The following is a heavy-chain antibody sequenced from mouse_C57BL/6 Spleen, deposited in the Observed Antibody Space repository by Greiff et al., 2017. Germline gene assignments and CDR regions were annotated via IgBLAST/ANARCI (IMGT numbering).Heavy chain of an antibody. V-gene: IGHV5-15*01. J-gene: IGHJ2*01. D-gene: IGHD3-2*02. CDR1: GFTFSDYG. CDR3: ARHRDSSGVFDY. CDR2: ISNLAYSI. Sequence: EVKLMESGGGLVQPGGSLKLSCAASGFTFSDYGMAWVRQAPWKGPEWVAFISNLAYSIYYADTVTGRFTISRENAKNTLYLEMSSLRSEDTAMYYCARHRDSSGVFDYWGQGTTLTVSS.